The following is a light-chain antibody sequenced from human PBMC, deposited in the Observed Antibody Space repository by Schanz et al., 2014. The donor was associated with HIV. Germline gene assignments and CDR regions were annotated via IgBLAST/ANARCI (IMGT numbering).Light chain of an antibody. J-gene: IGLJ2*01. CDR3: QTSDSNSPGI. CDR2: DVS. Sequence: QSVLTQPRSVSGSPGQSVTISCSGSRSDVGGYDRVSWYQQRPGEAPNVIIYDVSKRPSGVPDRFSGSKSGNTASLTISDLKIEDEAVYYCQTSDSNSPGIFGGGTKLTVL. CDR1: RSDVGGYDR. V-gene: IGLV2-11*01.